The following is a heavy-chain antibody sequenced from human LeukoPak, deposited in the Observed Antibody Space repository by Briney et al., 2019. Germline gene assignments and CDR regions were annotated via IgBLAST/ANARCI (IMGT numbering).Heavy chain of an antibody. CDR1: GGSISSGGYY. V-gene: IGHV4-31*03. D-gene: IGHD6-13*01. J-gene: IGHJ4*02. Sequence: PSETLSLTRTVSGGSISSGGYYWSWIRQHSGKGLEWIGYIYYSGSTYYNPSLKSRVTISVDTSKNQFSLKLSSVTAADTAVYYCARVSSKGPDYWGQGTLVTVSS. CDR2: IYYSGST. CDR3: ARVSSKGPDY.